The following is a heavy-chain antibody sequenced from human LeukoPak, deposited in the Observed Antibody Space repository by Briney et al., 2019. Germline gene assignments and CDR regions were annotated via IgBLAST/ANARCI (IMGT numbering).Heavy chain of an antibody. D-gene: IGHD3-3*01. CDR3: ARATFWKPPTTLSAP. Sequence: ASVKVSCKASGYTFTGYYMHWVRQAPGQGLEWMGWINPNSGGTNYAQKFQGRVTMTRDRSISTAYMELSRLTSDDTAVSYCARATFWKPPTTLSAPGGEGTLVTVPS. CDR1: GYTFTGYY. V-gene: IGHV1-2*02. J-gene: IGHJ1*01. CDR2: INPNSGGT.